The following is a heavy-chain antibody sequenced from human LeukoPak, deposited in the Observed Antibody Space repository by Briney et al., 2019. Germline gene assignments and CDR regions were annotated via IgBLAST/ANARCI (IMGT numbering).Heavy chain of an antibody. CDR2: ISAYNGNT. CDR3: ARDQGYCSSTSCYPGPFYDY. V-gene: IGHV1-18*01. Sequence: ASVKVSCKASGYTFTSYGISWVRQAPGQGLEWMGWISAYNGNTNYAQKLQGRVTMTTDTSTSTAYMELRSLRSDDTAVYYCARDQGYCSSTSCYPGPFYDYWGQGTLVTVSS. D-gene: IGHD2-2*01. J-gene: IGHJ4*02. CDR1: GYTFTSYG.